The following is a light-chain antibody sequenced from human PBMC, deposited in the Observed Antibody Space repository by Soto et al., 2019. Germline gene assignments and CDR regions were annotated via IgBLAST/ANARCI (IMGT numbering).Light chain of an antibody. Sequence: IGMPQSTYTVSVIVGARASLSCRASQSVTSNLAWYQQKPGQAPRLLIHGASTRATGIPAKFSGGGSGTEFTLTISSLQSEDFAIYYCQQYKNVWTFAQGTKLDI. CDR1: QSVTSN. CDR2: GAS. J-gene: IGKJ1*01. CDR3: QQYKNVWT. V-gene: IGKV3-15*01.